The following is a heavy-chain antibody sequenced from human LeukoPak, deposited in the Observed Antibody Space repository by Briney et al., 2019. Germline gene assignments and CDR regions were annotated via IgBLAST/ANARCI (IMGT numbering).Heavy chain of an antibody. Sequence: PGGSLRLSCAASGFTFSSYGMHWVRQAPGKGLEWVAVIWYDGSNKYYADSVKGRFTISRDNSKNTLYLQMNSLRAEDTAVYYCARKLGYCSGGSCYTGGHYYYYGMDVWGQGTTVTVSS. CDR2: IWYDGSNK. D-gene: IGHD2-15*01. CDR3: ARKLGYCSGGSCYTGGHYYYYGMDV. CDR1: GFTFSSYG. J-gene: IGHJ6*02. V-gene: IGHV3-33*01.